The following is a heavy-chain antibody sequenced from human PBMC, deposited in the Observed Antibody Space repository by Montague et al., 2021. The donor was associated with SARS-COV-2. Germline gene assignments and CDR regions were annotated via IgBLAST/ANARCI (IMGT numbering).Heavy chain of an antibody. CDR2: IYYSGST. CDR1: GGSISSSSYY. Sequence: SETLSLTCTVSGGSISSSSYYWGWIREPPGKGLEWIGSIYYSGSTYYXPSLKSRVTISVDTSKNQFSLKLSSVTAADTAVYYCARDLWVWLSVEGSFDYWGQGTLVTVS. V-gene: IGHV4-39*07. CDR3: ARDLWVWLSVEGSFDY. D-gene: IGHD5-12*01. J-gene: IGHJ4*02.